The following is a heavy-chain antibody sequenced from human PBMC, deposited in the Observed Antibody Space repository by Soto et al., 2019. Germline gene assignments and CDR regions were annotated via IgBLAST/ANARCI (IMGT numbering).Heavy chain of an antibody. V-gene: IGHV3-21*01. CDR1: GFSFSSYN. Sequence: KSGGSLRLSCAASGFSFSSYNMNWVRQAPGKGLEWVSSISSLSTYTNYADSVKGRFTISRDNDKNSLYLQMDSLRVEDTAVYYCARDPPLSSIVVVGVDDFWGQGTLVTVSS. D-gene: IGHD2-15*01. CDR3: ARDPPLSSIVVVGVDDF. CDR2: ISSLSTYT. J-gene: IGHJ4*02.